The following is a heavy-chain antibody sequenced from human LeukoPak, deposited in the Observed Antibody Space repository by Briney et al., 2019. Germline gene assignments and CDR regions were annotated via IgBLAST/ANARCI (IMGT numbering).Heavy chain of an antibody. CDR1: GGSISSGSYY. Sequence: SETLSLTCTVSGGSISSGSYYWSWIRQPAGKGLEWIGRFYTSGSTNYNPSLKSRVTIPVDTSKNQFSLKLSSVTAADTAVYYRARADSSGYYEEGLDYWGQGTLVTVSS. D-gene: IGHD3-22*01. J-gene: IGHJ4*02. CDR2: FYTSGST. CDR3: ARADSSGYYEEGLDY. V-gene: IGHV4-61*02.